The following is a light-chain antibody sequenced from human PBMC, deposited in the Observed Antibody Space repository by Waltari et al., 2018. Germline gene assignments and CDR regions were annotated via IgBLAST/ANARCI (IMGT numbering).Light chain of an antibody. Sequence: DIQMTQSPSSVSASVGDRVTITCRASQAISSWLAWYQQKPGKAPKLLIYAASSLQSGVPSRLSGSGFGTAFTLTISSLQPEDFATYFCQQFDTFPLTFGQGTRLEIK. CDR1: QAISSW. CDR2: AAS. J-gene: IGKJ5*01. V-gene: IGKV1-12*01. CDR3: QQFDTFPLT.